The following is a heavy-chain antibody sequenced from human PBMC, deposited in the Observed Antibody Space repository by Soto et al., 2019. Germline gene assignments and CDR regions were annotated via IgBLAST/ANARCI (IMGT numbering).Heavy chain of an antibody. J-gene: IGHJ6*02. CDR3: ARVPNGGYDFWSGYYRYYYGMDV. V-gene: IGHV1-18*01. D-gene: IGHD3-3*01. CDR1: GYTFTSYG. Sequence: QVQLVQSGAEVKKPGASVKVSCKASGYTFTSYGISWVRQAPGQGLEWMGWISAYNGNTNYAQKLQGRVTMTTDTSTSTAYMELRSLISDDTAVYYCARVPNGGYDFWSGYYRYYYGMDVWGQGTTVTVSS. CDR2: ISAYNGNT.